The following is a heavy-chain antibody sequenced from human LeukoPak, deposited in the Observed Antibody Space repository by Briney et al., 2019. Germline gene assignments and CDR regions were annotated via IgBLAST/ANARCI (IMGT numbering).Heavy chain of an antibody. V-gene: IGHV4-59*01. J-gene: IGHJ5*02. CDR1: GGSISSYY. Sequence: SETLSLTCTVSGGSISSYYWSWIRQPPGKGLEWIGYIYYSGSTNYNPSLKSRVTISVDTSKNQFSLKLSSVTAADTAVYYCARGPDRLLRYFGWFDPWGQGTLITVSS. CDR2: IYYSGST. CDR3: ARGPDRLLRYFGWFDP. D-gene: IGHD3-9*01.